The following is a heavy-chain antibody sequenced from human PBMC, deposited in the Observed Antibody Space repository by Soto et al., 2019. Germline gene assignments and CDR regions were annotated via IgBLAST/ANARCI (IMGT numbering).Heavy chain of an antibody. Sequence: EVQLVETGGGLIQPGGSLRLSCAASGFTVSSNYMSWVRQAPGKGLEWVSAIYSGGSTYYADSVKGRFTISRDNSKNTLYLQMNSLRAEDTAVYYCARLGAATYYYDSSGYYIFAYWGQGTLVTVSS. CDR1: GFTVSSNY. D-gene: IGHD3-22*01. J-gene: IGHJ4*02. CDR3: ARLGAATYYYDSSGYYIFAY. V-gene: IGHV3-53*02. CDR2: IYSGGST.